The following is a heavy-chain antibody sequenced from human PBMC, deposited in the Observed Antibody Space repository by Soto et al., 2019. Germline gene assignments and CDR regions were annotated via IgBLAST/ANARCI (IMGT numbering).Heavy chain of an antibody. Sequence: QVQLQESGPGLVKPSQTLSLTCTVSGGSISSGGYYWSWIRQHPGKGLEWIGYIYYSGSTYYNPSLKSRVTISVDTSKNQFSLKLISVTAADTAVYYCAASCVGCGGFNYYGMDVWVQGTTVTVSS. V-gene: IGHV4-31*03. CDR1: GGSISSGGYY. CDR3: AASCVGCGGFNYYGMDV. J-gene: IGHJ6*02. D-gene: IGHD2-21*01. CDR2: IYYSGST.